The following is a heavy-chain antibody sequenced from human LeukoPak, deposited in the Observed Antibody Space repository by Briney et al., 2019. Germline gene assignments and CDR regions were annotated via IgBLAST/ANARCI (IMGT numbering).Heavy chain of an antibody. Sequence: SETLSLTCAVYGGSFSGYYWSWIRQPPGKGLEWIGEINHSGSTNYNPSLKSRVTISVDTSKNQFSLKLSSVTAADTAVYYCARGPLRYYYGSGSYSSYFDYRGQGTLVTVSS. CDR1: GGSFSGYY. V-gene: IGHV4-34*01. D-gene: IGHD3-10*01. CDR3: ARGPLRYYYGSGSYSSYFDY. CDR2: INHSGST. J-gene: IGHJ4*02.